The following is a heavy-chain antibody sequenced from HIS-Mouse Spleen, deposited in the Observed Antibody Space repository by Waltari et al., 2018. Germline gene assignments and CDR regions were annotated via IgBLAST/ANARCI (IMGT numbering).Heavy chain of an antibody. V-gene: IGHV4-39*07. CDR1: GGSISSSSYY. CDR2: IYYSGST. J-gene: IGHJ2*01. D-gene: IGHD6-13*01. Sequence: QLQLQESGPGLVKPSETLSLTCTVSGGSISSSSYYWGWIRQPPGKGLEWIGSIYYSGSTYSNPSLRSRVTISVDTSKNQFSLKLSSVTAADTAVYYCAREIPYSSSWYDWYFDLWVRGTLVTVSS. CDR3: AREIPYSSSWYDWYFDL.